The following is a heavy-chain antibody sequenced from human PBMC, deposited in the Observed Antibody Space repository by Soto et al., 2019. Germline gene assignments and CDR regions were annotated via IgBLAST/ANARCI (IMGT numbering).Heavy chain of an antibody. J-gene: IGHJ1*01. CDR3: ARDKYDFWSGTTGYFQH. D-gene: IGHD3-3*01. CDR1: GYTFTGYY. Sequence: QVQLVQSGAEVKKPGASVKVSCKASGYTFTGYYMHWVRQAPGQGLEWMGWINPNSGGTNYAQKLQGWVTMTRDTSISTAYMELSRLRSDDTAVYYCARDKYDFWSGTTGYFQHWGQGTLVTVSS. V-gene: IGHV1-2*04. CDR2: INPNSGGT.